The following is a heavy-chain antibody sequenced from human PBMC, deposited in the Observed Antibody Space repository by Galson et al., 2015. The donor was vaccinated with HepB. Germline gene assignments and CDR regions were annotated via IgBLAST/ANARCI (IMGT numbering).Heavy chain of an antibody. V-gene: IGHV3-15*07. D-gene: IGHD2-2*01. CDR2: IKSKTDGGTT. Sequence: SLRLSCAASGFTFSNAWMNWVRQAPGKGREWVGRIKSKTDGGTTDYAAPVKGRFTISRDDSKNTLYLQMNSLKTEDTAVYYCTTDDCSSTSCFPWYMDVWGKGTTVTVSS. CDR1: GFTFSNAW. CDR3: TTDDCSSTSCFPWYMDV. J-gene: IGHJ6*03.